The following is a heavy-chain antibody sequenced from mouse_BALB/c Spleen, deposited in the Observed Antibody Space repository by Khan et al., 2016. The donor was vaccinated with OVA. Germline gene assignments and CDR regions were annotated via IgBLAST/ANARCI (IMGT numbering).Heavy chain of an antibody. D-gene: IGHD2-2*01. Sequence: QVQLKESGPGLVAPSQSLSITCTVSGSSSTSYGVSWARQTPGKGLEWLGVIWSDGNTNYHSSLKSRLTITKDNSKSQVLLKLNSLQTDDTAAYYGAIIFCGYDWFAYWGQGTLVTVSA. J-gene: IGHJ3*01. CDR2: IWSDGNT. CDR3: AIIFCGYDWFAY. V-gene: IGHV2-3*01. CDR1: GSSSTSYG.